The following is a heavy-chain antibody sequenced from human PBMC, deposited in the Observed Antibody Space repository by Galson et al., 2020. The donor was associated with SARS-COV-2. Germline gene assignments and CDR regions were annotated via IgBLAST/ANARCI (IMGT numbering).Heavy chain of an antibody. Sequence: SSHWMSWVRQAPGRGLEWVADIKPDGSDKYYVDSVKGRFTIARDNAKNSVYLQMNSLGAEDTAVYYCSRGHWGRDYWGQGTLVTVSS. CDR2: IKPDGSDK. J-gene: IGHJ4*02. D-gene: IGHD7-27*01. V-gene: IGHV3-7*04. CDR3: SRGHWGRDY. CDR1: SSHW.